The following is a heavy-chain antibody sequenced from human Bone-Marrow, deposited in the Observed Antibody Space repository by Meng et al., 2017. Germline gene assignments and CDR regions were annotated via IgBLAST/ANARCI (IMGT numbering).Heavy chain of an antibody. Sequence: QVHLQQWGAGLLKASETLSLICAVYGGSFSGYYWSWIRQPPGKGLEWIGEINHNGRTNYNPSLRSRVTRSVDKSRNQFSLKLNSVTAADTAVYYCARLGPPIAAGDPFDYWGQGTLVTVSS. V-gene: IGHV4-34*01. CDR1: GGSFSGYY. D-gene: IGHD6-13*01. CDR2: INHNGRT. CDR3: ARLGPPIAAGDPFDY. J-gene: IGHJ4*02.